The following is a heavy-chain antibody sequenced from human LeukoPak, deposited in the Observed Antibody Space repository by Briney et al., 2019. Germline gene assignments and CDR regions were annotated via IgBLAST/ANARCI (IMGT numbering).Heavy chain of an antibody. D-gene: IGHD4-17*01. J-gene: IGHJ6*03. V-gene: IGHV3-21*01. CDR1: GFTFSSYT. CDR2: ISGTSSYI. Sequence: GTSLRLSCEASGFTFSSYTMSWVRQAPGKGLEWVSCISGTSSYIYYADSLKGRFTISRDNAKNSLYLQMNSLRAEDTAVYYCASFGDQPTQYYYYYMDVWGKGTTVTVSS. CDR3: ASFGDQPTQYYYYYMDV.